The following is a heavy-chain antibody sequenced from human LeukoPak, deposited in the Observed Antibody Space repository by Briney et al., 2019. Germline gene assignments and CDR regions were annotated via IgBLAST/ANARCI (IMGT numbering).Heavy chain of an antibody. CDR3: ARAGVVSNPNSYWYFDL. D-gene: IGHD3-3*01. Sequence: SETLSLTCSVSGASISTLYWSWIRHPPGRGREWIGYVYYTGSTNYNPSLESRVTISVDTSKNQFSLKLSSVTAADTAVYYCARAGVVSNPNSYWYFDLWGRGTLVTVSS. V-gene: IGHV4-59*11. J-gene: IGHJ2*01. CDR2: VYYTGST. CDR1: GASISTLY.